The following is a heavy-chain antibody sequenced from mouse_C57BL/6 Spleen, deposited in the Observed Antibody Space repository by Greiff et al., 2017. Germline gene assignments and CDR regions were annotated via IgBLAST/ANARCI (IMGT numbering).Heavy chain of an antibody. J-gene: IGHJ2*01. CDR3: ASLITLDFDY. Sequence: QVHVKQPGAELVKPGASVKLSCKASGYTFTSYWMQWVKQRPGQGLEWIGEIDPSDSYTNYNQKFKGKATLTVDTSSSTAYMQLSSLTSEDSAVYYCASLITLDFDYWGQGTTLTGSS. D-gene: IGHD1-1*02. V-gene: IGHV1-50*01. CDR2: IDPSDSYT. CDR1: GYTFTSYW.